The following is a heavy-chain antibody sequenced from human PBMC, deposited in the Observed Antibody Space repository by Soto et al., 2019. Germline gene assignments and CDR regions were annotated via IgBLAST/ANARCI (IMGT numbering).Heavy chain of an antibody. CDR3: AREGSYSAYNFAHGIQLWSFDF. V-gene: IGHV4-4*07. D-gene: IGHD5-12*01. CDR1: GGSINTFY. Sequence: SETLSLTCTVSGGSINTFYWSWVRQPAGKGLEWIGRIFSSGSTSFNPSLESRVAMSVDTSKNHFSLNLSSVTAADMAVYYCAREGSYSAYNFAHGIQLWSFDFWGQGAQVTVSS. J-gene: IGHJ4*02. CDR2: IFSSGST.